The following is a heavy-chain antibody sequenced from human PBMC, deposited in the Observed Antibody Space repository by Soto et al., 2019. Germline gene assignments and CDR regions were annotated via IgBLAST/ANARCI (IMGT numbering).Heavy chain of an antibody. D-gene: IGHD3-22*01. CDR3: ASSGYYYGTLRY. V-gene: IGHV3-23*01. CDR1: GFTFSSYA. CDR2: ISGSGGST. J-gene: IGHJ4*02. Sequence: VQLLESGGGLVQPGGSLRLSCAASGFTFSSYAMSWVRQAPGKGLEWVSAISGSGGSTYYADSVKGRFTISRDNSKNTLYLQMNSLRAEDTAVYYCASSGYYYGTLRYWGQGTLVTVSS.